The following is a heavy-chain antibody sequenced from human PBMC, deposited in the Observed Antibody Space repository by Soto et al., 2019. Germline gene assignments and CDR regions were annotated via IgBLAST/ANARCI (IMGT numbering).Heavy chain of an antibody. CDR3: ARDLWGYCGVDCYPLDV. Sequence: GASVKVSCKASGGTFSSYAISWVRQAPGQGLEWMGGIIPIFGTANYAQKFQGRVTITADESTSTAYMELSSLSAADTAVYYCARDLWGYCGVDCYPLDVWGQGTTVTVSS. CDR1: GGTFSSYA. CDR2: IIPIFGTA. D-gene: IGHD2-21*02. J-gene: IGHJ6*02. V-gene: IGHV1-69*13.